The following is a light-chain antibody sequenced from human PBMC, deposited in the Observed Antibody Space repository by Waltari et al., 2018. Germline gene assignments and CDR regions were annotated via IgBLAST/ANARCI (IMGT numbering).Light chain of an antibody. CDR2: GAS. J-gene: IGKJ4*01. V-gene: IGKV3-20*01. CDR1: AIISNDH. Sequence: PGERVALSCRASAIISNDHLSWYQQQPGQAPRLLIYGASRRATSVPDRFSGSGSGTDFTLTISRLEPEDFAFYYCHQYRSPPLTFGGGVKVEIK. CDR3: HQYRSPPLT.